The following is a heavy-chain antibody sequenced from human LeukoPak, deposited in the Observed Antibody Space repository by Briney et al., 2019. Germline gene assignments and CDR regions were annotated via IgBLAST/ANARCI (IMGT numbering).Heavy chain of an antibody. CDR1: GYTFTSYG. CDR3: ARDLLGYNWNYPFDY. Sequence: GASVKVSCKASGYTFTSYGISWVRQAPGQGLEWMGWISAYNGNTNYAQKLQGRATMTTDTSTSTAYMELRSLRSDDTAVYYCARDLLGYNWNYPFDYWGQGTLVTVSS. D-gene: IGHD1-7*01. CDR2: ISAYNGNT. J-gene: IGHJ4*02. V-gene: IGHV1-18*01.